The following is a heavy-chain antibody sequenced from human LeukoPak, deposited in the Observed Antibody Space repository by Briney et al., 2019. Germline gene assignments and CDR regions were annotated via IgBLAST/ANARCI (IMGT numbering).Heavy chain of an antibody. CDR2: IIPILGTA. Sequence: SVKVSCKASGGTFSSYTISWVRQAPGQGLEWMGRIIPILGTANYAQKFQGRVTITADKSTSTAYMELSSLRSEDTAVYYCAIRYSGSLAYDFDYWGQGTLVTVSS. D-gene: IGHD1-26*01. CDR1: GGTFSSYT. CDR3: AIRYSGSLAYDFDY. J-gene: IGHJ4*02. V-gene: IGHV1-69*08.